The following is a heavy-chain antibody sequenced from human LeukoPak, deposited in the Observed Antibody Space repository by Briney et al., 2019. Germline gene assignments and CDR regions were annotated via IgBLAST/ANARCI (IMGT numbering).Heavy chain of an antibody. J-gene: IGHJ4*02. V-gene: IGHV3-11*03. CDR1: GFTFSDYY. CDR2: ISSSSSYT. CDR3: ASLPYDYVWGSYRFFDY. Sequence: GGSLRLSCTASGFTFSDYYMSWIRQAPGKGLEWVSYISSSSSYTNYADSVKGRFTISRDNAKNSLYLQMNSLRAEDTAVYYCASLPYDYVWGSYRFFDYWGQGTLVTVSS. D-gene: IGHD3-16*02.